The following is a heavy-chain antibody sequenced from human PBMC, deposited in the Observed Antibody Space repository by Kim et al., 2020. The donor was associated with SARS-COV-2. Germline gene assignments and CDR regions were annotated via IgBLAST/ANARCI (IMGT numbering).Heavy chain of an antibody. Sequence: GESLRLSCAVSGFSLSNYGMHWVRQAPGKGLQWVAVIWYDGSNKYYADSVKGRFTISRDTSKNTLYLQMNSLRAEDTALYYCARDGGYGMDVWGQGTMVTVSS. CDR3: ARDGGYGMDV. J-gene: IGHJ6*02. V-gene: IGHV3-33*01. D-gene: IGHD3-3*01. CDR1: GFSLSNYG. CDR2: IWYDGSNK.